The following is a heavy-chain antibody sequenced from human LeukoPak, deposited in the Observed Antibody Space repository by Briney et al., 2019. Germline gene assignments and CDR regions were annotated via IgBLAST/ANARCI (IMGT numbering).Heavy chain of an antibody. CDR3: AKDSWRKGTANYYYGMDV. J-gene: IGHJ6*02. D-gene: IGHD1-1*01. V-gene: IGHV3-7*01. Sequence: GGSLRLSCAASGFTFSSYWMSWMRQAPGKGLEWVANIKYDGNEEYYVDSVKGRFTISRNNAKNSLYLQLNSLRVEDTAVYYCAKDSWRKGTANYYYGMDVWGQGTTVTVSS. CDR2: IKYDGNEE. CDR1: GFTFSSYW.